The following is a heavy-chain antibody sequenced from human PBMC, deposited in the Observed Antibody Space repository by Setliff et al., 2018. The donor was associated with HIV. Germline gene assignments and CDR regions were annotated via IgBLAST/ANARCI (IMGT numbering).Heavy chain of an antibody. CDR3: ARGRVTLNGVAAGHHYMDV. V-gene: IGHV4-39*07. CDR1: GGSISSSSYY. D-gene: IGHD3-3*01. J-gene: IGHJ6*03. Sequence: PSETLSLTCTVSGGSISSSSYYWGWVRQPPGKGLEWIGSVYYTGSTNYNPSLESRVTMSVDTSKNQFSLRLMSLTAADTAIYYCARGRVTLNGVAAGHHYMDVWGKGNTVTVSS. CDR2: VYYTGST.